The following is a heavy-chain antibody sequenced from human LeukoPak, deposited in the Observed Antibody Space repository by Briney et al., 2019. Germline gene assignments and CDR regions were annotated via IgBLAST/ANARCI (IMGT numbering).Heavy chain of an antibody. CDR3: ASAEPRGIIWYPY. D-gene: IGHD6-13*01. CDR1: GAPISSNNW. Sequence: SGTLSLTCAVSGAPISSNNWWWSWVRQPPGKGLEWIGGIYHSGSTNYNPSLKSRVTMSVDKSKNQFSLKLSSATAADTAVYYCASAEPRGIIWYPYWGQGTLVTVSS. CDR2: IYHSGST. V-gene: IGHV4-4*02. J-gene: IGHJ4*02.